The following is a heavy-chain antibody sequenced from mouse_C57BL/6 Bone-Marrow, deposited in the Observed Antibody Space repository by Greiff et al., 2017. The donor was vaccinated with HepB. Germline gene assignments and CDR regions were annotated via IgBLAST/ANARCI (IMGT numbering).Heavy chain of an antibody. CDR3: AAYGNYVYFDV. CDR2: IYPGDGDT. J-gene: IGHJ1*03. V-gene: IGHV1-82*01. Sequence: VQLQQSGPELVKPGASVKISCKASGYAFSSSWMNWVKQRPGKGLEWIGRIYPGDGDTNYNGKFKGKATLTADNSSSTAYMQLSSLTSEDSAVYFCAAYGNYVYFDVWGTGTTVTVSS. D-gene: IGHD2-1*01. CDR1: GYAFSSSW.